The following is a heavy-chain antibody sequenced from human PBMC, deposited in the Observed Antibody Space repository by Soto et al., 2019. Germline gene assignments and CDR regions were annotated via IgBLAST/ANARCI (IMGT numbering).Heavy chain of an antibody. CDR2: IYHTGNT. Sequence: QLQLQESGSGLVKPSQTLSLTCTVSGGSINSGGYSWIWIRQPPGKGLEWIGYIYHTGNTFYNPSLQSGVTISVDQSKNPFSLSLGSVTAADTAMYYCARVERTLSTHFAYGMDVWGQGTTVTVSS. J-gene: IGHJ6*02. CDR3: ARVERTLSTHFAYGMDV. D-gene: IGHD2-2*01. CDR1: GGSINSGGYS. V-gene: IGHV4-30-2*01.